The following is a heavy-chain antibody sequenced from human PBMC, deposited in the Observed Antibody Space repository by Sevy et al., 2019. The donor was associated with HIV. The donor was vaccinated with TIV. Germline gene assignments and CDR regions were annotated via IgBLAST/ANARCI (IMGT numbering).Heavy chain of an antibody. D-gene: IGHD1-26*01. J-gene: IGHJ4*02. V-gene: IGHV3-23*01. Sequence: GSLRLSCAASGFTLTSYAMSWVRQAPGKGLEWVAGITGSGGGTFYADSVKGRFTISRDSSKNTLFLEMNSLRAEDQAVYYCAKDSFMNLGPGENWGQGTLVTVSS. CDR2: ITGSGGGT. CDR1: GFTLTSYA. CDR3: AKDSFMNLGPGEN.